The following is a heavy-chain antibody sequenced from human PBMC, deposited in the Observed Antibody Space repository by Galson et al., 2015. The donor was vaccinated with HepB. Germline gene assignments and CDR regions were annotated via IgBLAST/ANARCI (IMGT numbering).Heavy chain of an antibody. Sequence: QSGAEVKKPGESLKISCKGSGYSFTSYWIGWVRQMPGKGLEWMGIIYPGDSDTRYSPSFQGQVTISADKSISTAYLQWSSLKASDTAMYYCARLRGRRWLQFLLPDYWGQGTLVTVSS. V-gene: IGHV5-51*01. CDR1: GYSFTSYW. D-gene: IGHD5-24*01. CDR2: IYPGDSDT. CDR3: ARLRGRRWLQFLLPDY. J-gene: IGHJ4*02.